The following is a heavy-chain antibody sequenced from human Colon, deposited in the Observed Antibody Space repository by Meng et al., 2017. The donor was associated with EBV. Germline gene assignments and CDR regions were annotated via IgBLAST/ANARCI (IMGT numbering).Heavy chain of an antibody. CDR3: ARVPTTGYKDH. V-gene: IGHV4-34*01. Sequence: QVLLQQLGAGLLEPSETLPLPCTGNGGSFSGYVWGWVRQPPGKGMEWIGEVSHPGSANYNPSLKSRVTISVDASEKQFSLRLTSVTAADSAVYYCARVPTTGYKDHWGQGTLVTVSS. D-gene: IGHD3-9*01. CDR1: GGSFSGYV. J-gene: IGHJ4*02. CDR2: VSHPGSA.